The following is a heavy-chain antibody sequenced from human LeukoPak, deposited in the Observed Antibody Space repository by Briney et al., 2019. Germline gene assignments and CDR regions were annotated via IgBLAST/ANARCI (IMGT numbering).Heavy chain of an antibody. CDR1: GYTFTSYG. D-gene: IGHD3-10*01. CDR2: ISAYNGNT. Sequence: ASVKVSCKASGYTFTSYGISWVRQAPGQGLEWMGWISAYNGNTNYAQKLQGRVTMTTDTSTSTAYMELRSLRSDDTAVYYCASWGLWFGELAPDYWGQGTLVTVSS. J-gene: IGHJ4*02. CDR3: ASWGLWFGELAPDY. V-gene: IGHV1-18*01.